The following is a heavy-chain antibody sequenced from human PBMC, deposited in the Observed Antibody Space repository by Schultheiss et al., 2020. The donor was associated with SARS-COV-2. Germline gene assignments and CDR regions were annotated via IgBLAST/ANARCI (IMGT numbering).Heavy chain of an antibody. CDR3: ARAGYCSSTSCDHYYYYYMDV. D-gene: IGHD2-2*01. CDR1: GFTFSSYW. J-gene: IGHJ6*03. CDR2: INSDGSNT. V-gene: IGHV3-74*01. Sequence: GGSLRLSCAVSGFTFSSYWMHWVRQAPGKGLVWVSCINSDGSNTNYADSVKGRFTISRDNAKNTLYLQMNSLRAEDTALYYCARAGYCSSTSCDHYYYYYMDVWGKGTTVTVSS.